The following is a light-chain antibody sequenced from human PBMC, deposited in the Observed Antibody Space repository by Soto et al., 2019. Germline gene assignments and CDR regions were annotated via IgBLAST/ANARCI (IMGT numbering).Light chain of an antibody. CDR2: GAS. Sequence: EIVLTQSPATLSLSPGERATLSCGASQSVSSSYLAWYQQIPGQAPRLLISGASTRATGIPARFSGSGSGTEFTLTISSLQSEDFAVYYCQQYSNWPPITFGQGTRLEI. J-gene: IGKJ5*01. V-gene: IGKV3-15*01. CDR1: QSVSSSY. CDR3: QQYSNWPPIT.